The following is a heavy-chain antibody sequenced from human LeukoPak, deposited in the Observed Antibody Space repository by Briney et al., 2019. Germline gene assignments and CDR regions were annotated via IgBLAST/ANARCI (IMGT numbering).Heavy chain of an antibody. CDR1: GYSISSGYY. J-gene: IGHJ4*02. V-gene: IGHV4-38-2*01. CDR2: IYHSGST. Sequence: SETLSLTCAVSGYSISSGYYWGWIRQPPGKGLEWIGSIYHSGSTYYNPSLKSRVTISVDTSKNQFSLKLSSVTAADTAVYYCARARDSLDYWGRGTLVTVSS. CDR3: ARARDSLDY. D-gene: IGHD2-21*01.